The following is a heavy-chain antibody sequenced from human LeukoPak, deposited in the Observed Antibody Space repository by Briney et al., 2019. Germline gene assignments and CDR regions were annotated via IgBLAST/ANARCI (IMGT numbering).Heavy chain of an antibody. CDR3: ARDKLSGYYDSSGNLLFDY. CDR2: INPNSGGT. D-gene: IGHD3-22*01. V-gene: IGHV1-2*02. CDR1: GYTFTGYY. J-gene: IGHJ4*02. Sequence: ASVKVSCKASGYTFTGYYMHWVRQAPGQGLEWMGWINPNSGGTNYAQKFQGRVTMTRDTSISTAYMELSSLRSEDTAVYYCARDKLSGYYDSSGNLLFDYWGQGTLVTVSS.